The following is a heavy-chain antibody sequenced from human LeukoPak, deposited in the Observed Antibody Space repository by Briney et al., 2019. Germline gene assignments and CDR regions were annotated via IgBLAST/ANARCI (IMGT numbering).Heavy chain of an antibody. J-gene: IGHJ2*01. CDR2: ISAYNGHT. D-gene: IGHD6-19*01. CDR3: ARASSGWPYWYFDL. V-gene: IGHV1-18*01. CDR1: GYTFTSYG. Sequence: ASVKVSCKASGYTFTSYGISWVRQAPGQGLEWMGWISAYNGHTNYAQKLQGRVTMTRNTSISTAYMELSSLRSEDTAVYYCARASSGWPYWYFDLWGRGTLVTVSS.